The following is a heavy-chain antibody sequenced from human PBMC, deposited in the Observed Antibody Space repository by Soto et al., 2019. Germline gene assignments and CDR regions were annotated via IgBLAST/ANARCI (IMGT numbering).Heavy chain of an antibody. CDR1: GYTFTNYG. CDR3: AREITGKFPN. V-gene: IGHV1-8*02. CDR2: MNPNTGNT. Sequence: ASVKVSCKASGYTFTNYGISWVRQATGQGLEWMGWMNPNTGNTGYAQKFQGRVTMTRNTSISTAYMELSSLRSEDTAVYYCAREITGKFPNWGQGTLVTVSS. D-gene: IGHD1-20*01. J-gene: IGHJ4*02.